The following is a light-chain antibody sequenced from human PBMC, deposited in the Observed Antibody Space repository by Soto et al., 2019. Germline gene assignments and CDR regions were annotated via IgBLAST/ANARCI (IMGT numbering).Light chain of an antibody. V-gene: IGKV1-9*01. CDR3: QQTYSMPRT. J-gene: IGKJ2*02. CDR1: QGISSY. CDR2: AAS. Sequence: IQLTQSPSSLSASVGDRVTITCRASQGISSYLAWYQRKPGKAPKLLIYAASTLQSGVPSRFTGSGSGTDFTLTISSLQPEDFATYYCQQTYSMPRTFGQGTKLEI.